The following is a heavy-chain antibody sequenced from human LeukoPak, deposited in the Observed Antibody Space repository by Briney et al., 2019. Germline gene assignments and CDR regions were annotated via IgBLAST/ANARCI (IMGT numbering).Heavy chain of an antibody. CDR1: GGSISSSRDY. Sequence: PSETLSLTCTVSGGSISSSRDYWAWLRQPPGKGLEWIANIYYSGSTYYSPSLKSRVTISVDTSKNQFSLKLSSVTAADTAVYYCANLFSPGWFDPWGQGILVTVSS. D-gene: IGHD3-10*02. CDR3: ANLFSPGWFDP. J-gene: IGHJ5*02. CDR2: IYYSGST. V-gene: IGHV4-39*01.